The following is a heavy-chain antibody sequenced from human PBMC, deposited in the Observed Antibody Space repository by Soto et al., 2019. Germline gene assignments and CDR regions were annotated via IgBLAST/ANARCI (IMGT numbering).Heavy chain of an antibody. CDR2: ISTSSSPR. CDR3: ARDALQYYDSGGRHAG. Sequence: GGLMRHSCVVAACKFGSYDMSWVSHAPGKGLEWVAYISTSSSPRYYADSVKGRFTLSRDNDRKSIYLEMSSLRDEDTAMYDCARDALQYYDSGGRHAGWGPGNLVT. V-gene: IGHV3-48*02. J-gene: IGHJ4*02. CDR1: ACKFGSYD. D-gene: IGHD3-16*01.